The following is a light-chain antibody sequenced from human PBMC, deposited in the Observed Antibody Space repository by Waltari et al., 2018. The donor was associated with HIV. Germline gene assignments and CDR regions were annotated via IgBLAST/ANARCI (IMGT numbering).Light chain of an antibody. V-gene: IGLV2-14*03. CDR2: DVS. CDR1: SSDVGRCNS. Sequence: QSALTQPASVSGSPGKSIPLSCTGASSDVGRCNSVSWYHHHPGKAPKLIIYDVSTRPSGVSNRFSGSKSGTTASLTISWLQAEDEADYYCSSYTSSRTVVFGGGTKLTVL. CDR3: SSYTSSRTVV. J-gene: IGLJ2*01.